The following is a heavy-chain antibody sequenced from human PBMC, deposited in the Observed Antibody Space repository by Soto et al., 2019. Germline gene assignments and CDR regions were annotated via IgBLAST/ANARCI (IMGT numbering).Heavy chain of an antibody. CDR2: IVVGSGNT. CDR3: AASRGYYYDSSGPLDAFDI. J-gene: IGHJ3*02. D-gene: IGHD3-22*01. CDR1: GFTFTSSA. Sequence: ASVKVSCKASGFTFTSSAVQWVRQARGQRLEWIGWIVVGSGNTNYAQKFQERVTITRDMSTSTAYMELSSLRSEDTAVYYCAASRGYYYDSSGPLDAFDIWGQGTMVIVSS. V-gene: IGHV1-58*01.